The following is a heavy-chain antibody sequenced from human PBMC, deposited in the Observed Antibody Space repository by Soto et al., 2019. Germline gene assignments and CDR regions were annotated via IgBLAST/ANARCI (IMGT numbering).Heavy chain of an antibody. CDR3: ARGIEGWYQGRYYYGMYV. D-gene: IGHD6-19*01. V-gene: IGHV4-61*01. J-gene: IGHJ6*02. CDR2: IYYSGST. Sequence: PSETLSLTCTVSGGSVSSGSYYWSWIRQPPRKGLEWIGYIYYSGSTNYNPSLKSRVTISVDTSKNQFSLKLSSVTAADTAVYYCARGIEGWYQGRYYYGMYVWAQGTTVTVSS. CDR1: GGSVSSGSYY.